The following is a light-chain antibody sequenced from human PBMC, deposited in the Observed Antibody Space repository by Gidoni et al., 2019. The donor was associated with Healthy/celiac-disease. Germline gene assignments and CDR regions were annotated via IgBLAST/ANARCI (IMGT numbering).Light chain of an antibody. CDR1: QSVLYSSNNKNY. CDR3: QQYYSTPWT. CDR2: WAS. Sequence: DVVMTQSPDSLAVSLGERATINCKSSQSVLYSSNNKNYLAWYQQKPGQPPKLLIYWASTRESGVPDRFSGSGSGTDFTLTISSLQAEDVAVYYCQQYYSTPWTFGQXTRVEI. J-gene: IGKJ1*01. V-gene: IGKV4-1*01.